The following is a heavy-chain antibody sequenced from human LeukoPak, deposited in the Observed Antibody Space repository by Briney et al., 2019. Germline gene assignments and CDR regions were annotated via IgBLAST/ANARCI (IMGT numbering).Heavy chain of an antibody. D-gene: IGHD1-26*01. V-gene: IGHV1-8*01. CDR3: ARGPRMYSGSYFGY. CDR1: GYTFTSYD. CDR2: MNPNSGNT. J-gene: IGHJ4*02. Sequence: ASVKVSCKASGYTFTSYDINWVRQATGQGLGWMGWMNPNSGNTGYAQKFQGRVTMTRNTSISTAYMELSSLRSEDTAVYYCARGPRMYSGSYFGYWGQGTLVTVSS.